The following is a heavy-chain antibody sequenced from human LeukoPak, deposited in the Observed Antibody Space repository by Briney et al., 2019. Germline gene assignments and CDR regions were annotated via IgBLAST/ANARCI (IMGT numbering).Heavy chain of an antibody. CDR2: IKQDGSEK. Sequence: PGGSLRLSCAASGFTFSSYWMSWVRQAPGKGLEWVANIKQDGSEKYYVDSVKGRFTISRDNAKNSLYLQMNSLRAEDTAMYYCARDHLITIFGVVTDDAFDIWGQGTMVTVSS. CDR3: ARDHLITIFGVVTDDAFDI. D-gene: IGHD3-3*01. J-gene: IGHJ3*02. V-gene: IGHV3-7*01. CDR1: GFTFSSYW.